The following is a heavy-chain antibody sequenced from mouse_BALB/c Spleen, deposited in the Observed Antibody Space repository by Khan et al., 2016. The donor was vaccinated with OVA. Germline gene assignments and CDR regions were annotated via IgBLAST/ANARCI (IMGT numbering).Heavy chain of an antibody. CDR3: ARSLDYSYRYALDF. V-gene: IGHV3-2*02. D-gene: IGHD2-12*01. CDR2: ISSTGST. Sequence: EVKLEESGPGLVKPSQSLSLTCTVTGYSITSEYAWNWIRQFPGNKLEWMGYISSTGSTSYNPSLKSRISITRDTSKNQFFLQLNSVTTEDTATYYCARSLDYSYRYALDFWGRGTSGTVSS. CDR1: GYSITSEYA. J-gene: IGHJ4*01.